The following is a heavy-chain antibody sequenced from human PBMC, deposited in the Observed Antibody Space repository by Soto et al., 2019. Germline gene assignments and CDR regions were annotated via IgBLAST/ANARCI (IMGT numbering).Heavy chain of an antibody. D-gene: IGHD1-26*01. CDR3: ATVGQVEAKPYYYYYGMDV. J-gene: IGHJ6*02. CDR2: FDPEDGET. V-gene: IGHV1-24*01. CDR1: GYTLTELS. Sequence: GASVKVSCKVSGYTLTELSMHWVRQAPGKGLEWMGGFDPEDGETIYAQKFQGRVTMTEDTSTDTAYMELSSLRSEDTAVYYCATVGQVEAKPYYYYYGMDVRGQGTTVTVSS.